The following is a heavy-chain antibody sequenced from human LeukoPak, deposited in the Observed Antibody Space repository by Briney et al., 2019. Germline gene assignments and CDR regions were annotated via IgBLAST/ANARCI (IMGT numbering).Heavy chain of an antibody. CDR2: IIPIFGTA. J-gene: IGHJ3*02. Sequence: SVKVSCKASGYTFTSYAMNWVRQAPGQGLEWMGGIIPIFGTANYAQKFQGRVTITADKSTSTAYMELSSLRAEDTAVYYCAREARRYSWGAFDIWGQGTMVTVSS. CDR1: GYTFTSYA. V-gene: IGHV1-69*06. CDR3: AREARRYSWGAFDI. D-gene: IGHD5-18*01.